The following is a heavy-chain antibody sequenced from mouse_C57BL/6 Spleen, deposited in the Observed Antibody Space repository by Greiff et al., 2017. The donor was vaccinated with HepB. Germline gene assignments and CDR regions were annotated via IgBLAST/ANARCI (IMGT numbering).Heavy chain of an antibody. CDR3: ARNYVSLTDWYFDV. CDR1: GYSFTGYF. Sequence: EVQLQQSGPELVKPGDSVKISCKASGYSFTGYFMNWVMQSHGKSLEWIGRINPYNGDTFYNQKFKGKATLTVDKSSSTAHMELRSLTSEDSAVYYCARNYVSLTDWYFDVWGTGTTVTVSS. J-gene: IGHJ1*03. CDR2: INPYNGDT. D-gene: IGHD1-1*01. V-gene: IGHV1-20*01.